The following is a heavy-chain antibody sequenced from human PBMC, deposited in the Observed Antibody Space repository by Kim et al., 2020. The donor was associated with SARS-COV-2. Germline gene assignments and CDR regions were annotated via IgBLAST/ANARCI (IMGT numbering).Heavy chain of an antibody. CDR2: ISGSADGT. J-gene: IGHJ4*02. V-gene: IGHV3-23*01. CDR1: GFTLSTYG. CDR3: ATKQWALYD. Sequence: GGSLRLSCAASGFTLSTYGMSWVRQAPGKGLEWVSGISGSADGTYYADSVKGRFTISRDNSKNTLYLQMNSLRAEDTAVYYCATKQWALYDWGQGTLVTV. D-gene: IGHD6-19*01.